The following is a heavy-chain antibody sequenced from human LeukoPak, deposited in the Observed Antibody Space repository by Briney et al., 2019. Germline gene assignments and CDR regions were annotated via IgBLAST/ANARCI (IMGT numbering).Heavy chain of an antibody. CDR3: ARYSRSFGWFDP. J-gene: IGHJ5*02. V-gene: IGHV4-39*02. Sequence: SETLSLTCTVSGDSVSSRNYLWGWIRQPPGKGLEWIGNVDYSGSTYYDPSLRGRVTISLDTSKNHFSLNLNSVSDADTAIHYCARYSRSFGWFDPWGRGTLVTVSS. CDR2: VDYSGST. D-gene: IGHD6-6*01. CDR1: GDSVSSRNYL.